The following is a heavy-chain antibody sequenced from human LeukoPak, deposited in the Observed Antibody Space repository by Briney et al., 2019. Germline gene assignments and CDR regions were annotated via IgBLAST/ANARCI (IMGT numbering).Heavy chain of an antibody. CDR1: GFTFSSNY. J-gene: IGHJ4*02. Sequence: GGSLRLSCAASGFTFSSNYMSWVRQAPGKGLEWVSVIYSGGSTYHADSVKGRFTISRDNSKNTVYLQMNSLSAEDTAVYYWAKDRSCIKDVCHGDFDYWGQGTLVTVSS. CDR2: IYSGGST. V-gene: IGHV3-53*01. CDR3: AKDRSCIKDVCHGDFDY. D-gene: IGHD2-8*01.